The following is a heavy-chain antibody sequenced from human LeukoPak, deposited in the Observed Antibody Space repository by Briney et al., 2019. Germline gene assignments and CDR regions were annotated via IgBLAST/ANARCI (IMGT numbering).Heavy chain of an antibody. Sequence: GGSLRLSCAASGFTFSSYSMNWVRQAPGKGLEWVSVISPSGETIYYTDSVKGRFTISRGNSKNTLFLQMNSLRAEDTAVYYCARDTYYYDSSGYYYSYFDYWGQGTLVTVSS. D-gene: IGHD3-22*01. CDR2: ISPSGETI. V-gene: IGHV3-23*01. CDR1: GFTFSSYS. J-gene: IGHJ4*02. CDR3: ARDTYYYDSSGYYYSYFDY.